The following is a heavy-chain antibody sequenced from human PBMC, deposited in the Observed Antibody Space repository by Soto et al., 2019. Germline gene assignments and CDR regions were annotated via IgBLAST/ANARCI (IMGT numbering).Heavy chain of an antibody. Sequence: QVQLQESGPGLVKHSKTLSLTCTVSGGSISSYYWSWIRQPPGKGLEWIGYIYYSGSTNYNPSLKTRVTISVDTSKNQFSLKLSSVTAADTAVYYCARRYGPGFDYWGQGTLDTVSS. CDR2: IYYSGST. J-gene: IGHJ4*02. D-gene: IGHD4-17*01. CDR1: GGSISSYY. CDR3: ARRYGPGFDY. V-gene: IGHV4-59*08.